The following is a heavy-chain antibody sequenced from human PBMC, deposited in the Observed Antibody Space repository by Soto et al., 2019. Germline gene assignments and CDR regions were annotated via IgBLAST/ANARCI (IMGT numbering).Heavy chain of an antibody. V-gene: IGHV3-9*01. J-gene: IGHJ4*02. CDR3: AKALSGYTYGPFDY. D-gene: IGHD5-18*01. CDR2: INWNAGSI. Sequence: GGSLRLSCAASGFTFDDFAMHWVRQAPGKGLEWVSGINWNAGSIGYADSVKGRFTISKDIAKNSLYLQMNSLRADDTALYYCAKALSGYTYGPFDYWGQGTLVTVS. CDR1: GFTFDDFA.